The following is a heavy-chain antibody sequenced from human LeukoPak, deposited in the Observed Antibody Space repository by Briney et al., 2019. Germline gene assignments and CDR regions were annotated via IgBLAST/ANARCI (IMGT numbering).Heavy chain of an antibody. CDR2: IRYDGSNK. V-gene: IGHV3-30*02. D-gene: IGHD3-22*01. J-gene: IGHJ4*02. CDR3: AKDPYYDSTGGYYFDY. Sequence: PGGSLRLSCAASGFTFSSYGIHWVRQAPGKGLEWVALIRYDGSNKYYADSVKGRFTISRDNSKNALYLQMNSLRAEDTAVYYCAKDPYYDSTGGYYFDYWGQGTLVTVSS. CDR1: GFTFSSYG.